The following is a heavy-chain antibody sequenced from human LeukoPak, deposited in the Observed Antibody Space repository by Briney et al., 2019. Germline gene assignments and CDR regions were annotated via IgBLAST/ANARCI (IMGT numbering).Heavy chain of an antibody. CDR3: ARRRRIGYSGYDSGDAFDI. CDR2: IYPGDSDT. V-gene: IGHV5-51*01. D-gene: IGHD5-12*01. J-gene: IGHJ3*02. CDR1: GYSFTSYW. Sequence: GESLKISCKGSGYSFTSYWIGWVRQMPGKGLEWMGIIYPGDSDTRYSPSFQGQVTISADKSISTAYLQWSSLKASDTAMYYCARRRRIGYSGYDSGDAFDIWGQGTMVTVSS.